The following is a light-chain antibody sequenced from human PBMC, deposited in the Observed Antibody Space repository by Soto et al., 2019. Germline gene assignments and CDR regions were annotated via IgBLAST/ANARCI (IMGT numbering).Light chain of an antibody. Sequence: AIQLTQSPSSLSASVGDRVTITCRASQGISSALAWYQQKPGKAPKLLIYDASSLESGVPSRFSGSGSGTDFPLTISSLQPEDFATYYCQQFNSYPWTLGQGTKVEIK. CDR2: DAS. CDR1: QGISSA. V-gene: IGKV1-13*02. CDR3: QQFNSYPWT. J-gene: IGKJ1*01.